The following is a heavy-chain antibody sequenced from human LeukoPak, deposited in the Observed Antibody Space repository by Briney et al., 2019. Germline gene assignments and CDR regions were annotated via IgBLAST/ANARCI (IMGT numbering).Heavy chain of an antibody. CDR3: ARDHHRTGFDAYFDY. J-gene: IGHJ4*02. V-gene: IGHV3-30*04. CDR2: IAHDGSHK. Sequence: GGSLRLSCIVSGFTFSNHALHWVRQAPGKGLEWVAVIAHDGSHKYYADSAKGRLNISRDNSRNALFLQMNSLRAEDAALYYCARDHHRTGFDAYFDYWGQGTPVTVSS. CDR1: GFTFSNHA. D-gene: IGHD5-12*01.